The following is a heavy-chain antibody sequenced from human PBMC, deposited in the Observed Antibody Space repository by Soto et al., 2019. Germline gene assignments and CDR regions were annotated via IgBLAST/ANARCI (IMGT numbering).Heavy chain of an antibody. CDR1: GFTFSSYA. D-gene: IGHD3-10*01. CDR3: ARKYYYGSGSYSMGYYYMDV. CDR2: ISSNGGST. V-gene: IGHV3-64*01. Sequence: PGGSLRLSCAASGFTFSSYAMHWVRQAPGKGLEYVSAISSNGGSTYYANSVKGRFTISRDNSKNTLYLQMGSLRAEDMDVYYSARKYYYGSGSYSMGYYYMDVWGKGTTVTVSS. J-gene: IGHJ6*03.